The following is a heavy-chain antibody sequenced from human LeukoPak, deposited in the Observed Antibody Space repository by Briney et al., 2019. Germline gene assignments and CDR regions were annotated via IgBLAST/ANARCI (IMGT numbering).Heavy chain of an antibody. D-gene: IGHD3-3*01. Sequence: SETLSLTCTVSGGSISSYYWSWIRQPPGKGLEWIGYIYYSGSTNYNPSLKSRVTISVDTSKNQFSLKLSSVTAADPAVYYCAREGYDFWSGHLPLDVWGQGTTVTVSS. CDR1: GGSISSYY. V-gene: IGHV4-59*01. CDR2: IYYSGST. CDR3: AREGYDFWSGHLPLDV. J-gene: IGHJ6*02.